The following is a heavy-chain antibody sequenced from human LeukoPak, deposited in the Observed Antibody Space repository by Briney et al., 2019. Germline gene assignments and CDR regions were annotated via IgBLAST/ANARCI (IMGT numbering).Heavy chain of an antibody. CDR3: ARDRDLYYFDY. Sequence: ASVKVSCKASGYTFTSYDINWVRQATGQGLEWMGWMNPNSGNTGYAQKFQGRVTMTRDTSISTAYMELSRLRSDDTAVYYCARDRDLYYFDYWGQGTLVTVSS. D-gene: IGHD3-3*01. CDR2: MNPNSGNT. CDR1: GYTFTSYD. J-gene: IGHJ4*02. V-gene: IGHV1-8*01.